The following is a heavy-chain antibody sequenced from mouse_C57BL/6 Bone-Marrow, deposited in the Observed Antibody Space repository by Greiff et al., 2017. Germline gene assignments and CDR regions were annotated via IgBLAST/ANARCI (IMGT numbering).Heavy chain of an antibody. CDR1: GYTFTSYW. J-gene: IGHJ1*03. V-gene: IGHV1-55*01. CDR3: AVGLFYWYVDV. CDR2: IYPGSGST. Sequence: QVQLQQPGAELVKPGASVKMSCKASGYTFTSYWLTWVKQRPGQGLEWIGAIYPGSGSTNYHEKFKSKATLTVDTSSSTDYMQLSSLTSEDSAVYYCAVGLFYWYVDVWGTGTTVTVSS. D-gene: IGHD3-1*01.